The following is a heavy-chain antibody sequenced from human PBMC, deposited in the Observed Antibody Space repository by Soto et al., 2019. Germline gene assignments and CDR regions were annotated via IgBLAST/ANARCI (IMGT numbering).Heavy chain of an antibody. CDR3: ARHRGSYGGEYYFDY. CDR1: GSSISSGGYS. CDR2: MYHSGST. V-gene: IGHV4-30-2*03. Sequence: SETLSLTCAVSGSSISSGGYSSSWIRQPPGKGLEWIGYMYHSGSTYYNPSLKSRVTISVDASKNQFSLRLSSVTAADTAVYYCARHRGSYGGEYYFDYWGQGSQVTLSS. J-gene: IGHJ4*02. D-gene: IGHD3-16*01.